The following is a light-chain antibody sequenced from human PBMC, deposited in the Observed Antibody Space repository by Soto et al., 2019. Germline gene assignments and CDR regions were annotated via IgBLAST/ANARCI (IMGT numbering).Light chain of an antibody. CDR2: DTD. CDR1: TGDVTSDPY. CDR3: LLSSNGAVV. Sequence: QAVVTQEPSLAVSPGGTTTLTCGSNTGDVTSDPYSYWFQQKPGQAPRTLIYDTDKRHSRTPARFSGSLLGGKAALTLSGAQPEDESDYYCLLSSNGAVVFGGGTKLTVL. J-gene: IGLJ2*01. V-gene: IGLV7-46*01.